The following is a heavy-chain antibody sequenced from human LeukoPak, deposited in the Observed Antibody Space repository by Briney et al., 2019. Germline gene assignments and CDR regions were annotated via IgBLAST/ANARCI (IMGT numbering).Heavy chain of an antibody. Sequence: WASVKVSCKASGGTFSSYAISWVRQAPGQGLEWMGGIIPIFGTANYAQKFQGRVTITADESTSTAYMELSSLRSEDTAVYYCARDWGIAAESQSYFPSYNWFDPWGQGTLVTVSS. V-gene: IGHV1-69*13. J-gene: IGHJ5*02. CDR3: ARDWGIAAESQSYFPSYNWFDP. CDR1: GGTFSSYA. D-gene: IGHD6-13*01. CDR2: IIPIFGTA.